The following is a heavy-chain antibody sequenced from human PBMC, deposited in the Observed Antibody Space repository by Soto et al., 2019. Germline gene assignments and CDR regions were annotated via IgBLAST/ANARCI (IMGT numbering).Heavy chain of an antibody. V-gene: IGHV1-18*01. J-gene: IGHJ5*02. CDR2: IDTYNSNK. CDR3: ARVLRGVVNWFDP. Sequence: HLVQSGPEVKQPGASVTVSCKTSGDTFTNFGLSWVRQAPGQGLEWMGWIDTYNSNKNYAQKFQGRLTLTTGKSTRTGLRGIKSLGYDDTAVYYCARVLRGVVNWFDPWGQGTLVTVSS. CDR1: GDTFTNFG. D-gene: IGHD3-10*01.